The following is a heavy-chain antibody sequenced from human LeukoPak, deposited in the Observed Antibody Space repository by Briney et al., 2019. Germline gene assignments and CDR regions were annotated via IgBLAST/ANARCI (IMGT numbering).Heavy chain of an antibody. CDR3: ARAMYXDFWSGYLARTGASLDY. CDR2: INHSGST. Sequence: SETLSLTCAVYGGSFIGTYWNWIRPPPSNGLEWSGAINHSGSTNSHPSLKSRVTISVDTSKNQFSLKLSSVTAADTAVYYCARAMYXDFWSGYLARTGASLDYWGXGXLXXVS. V-gene: IGHV4-34*01. D-gene: IGHD3-3*01. CDR1: GGSFIGTY. J-gene: IGHJ4*01.